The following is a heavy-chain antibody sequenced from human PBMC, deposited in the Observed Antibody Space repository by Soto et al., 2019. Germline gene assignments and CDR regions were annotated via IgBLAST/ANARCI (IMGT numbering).Heavy chain of an antibody. J-gene: IGHJ4*02. CDR3: MRSSTSPGRFSDY. CDR2: IYPSYSDI. D-gene: IGHD2-2*01. CDR1: GDTFTSYW. Sequence: GESLKISCNGSGDTFTSYWTGWVRQMPGEGLEWMGVIYPSYSDIRYSPSCQGKVTISADKSITTAYLQWSSLKAADTAMYYCMRSSTSPGRFSDYWGQGTLVTVSS. V-gene: IGHV5-51*01.